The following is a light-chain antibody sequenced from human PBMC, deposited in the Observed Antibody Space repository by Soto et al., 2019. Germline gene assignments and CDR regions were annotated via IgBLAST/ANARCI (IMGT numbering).Light chain of an antibody. J-gene: IGKJ1*01. Sequence: DIQRTQSPSTLSASVGDRVTITCRASQSISSWLAWYQQKPGKAPKLLIYDASSLESGVPSRFSGSGSGTEFTLTISSLQPDDFATYYCQQYNSYSGTFGQGTKVDI. V-gene: IGKV1-5*01. CDR3: QQYNSYSGT. CDR2: DAS. CDR1: QSISSW.